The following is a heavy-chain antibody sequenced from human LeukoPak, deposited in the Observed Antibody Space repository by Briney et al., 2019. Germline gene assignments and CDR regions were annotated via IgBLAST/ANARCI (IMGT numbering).Heavy chain of an antibody. CDR2: INPNSGGT. Sequence: ASVKVSCKASGYTFTGYYMHWVRQAPGQGLEWMGWINPNSGGTNYAQKFQGRVTMTRDTSISTAYMELSRLRSDDTAVYYCARGGRIAVAGTRAFDIWGQGTMVTVSS. V-gene: IGHV1-2*02. CDR1: GYTFTGYY. J-gene: IGHJ3*02. CDR3: ARGGRIAVAGTRAFDI. D-gene: IGHD6-19*01.